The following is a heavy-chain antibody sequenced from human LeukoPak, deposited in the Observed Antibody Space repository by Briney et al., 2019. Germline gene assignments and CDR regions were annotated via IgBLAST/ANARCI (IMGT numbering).Heavy chain of an antibody. D-gene: IGHD3-22*01. CDR3: AREPYYYDSSGGPGY. J-gene: IGHJ4*02. CDR2: INHSGGT. CDR1: GGSFSGYY. Sequence: SETLSLTCAVYGGSFSGYYWSRIRQPPGKGLEWIGEINHSGGTNYNPSLKSRVTISVDTSKNQFSLKLSSVTAADTAVYYCAREPYYYDSSGGPGYWGQGTLVTVSS. V-gene: IGHV4-34*01.